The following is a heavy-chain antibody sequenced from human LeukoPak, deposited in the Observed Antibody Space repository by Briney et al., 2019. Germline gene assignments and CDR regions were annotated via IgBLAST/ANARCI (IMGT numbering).Heavy chain of an antibody. Sequence: GESLKISCKGSGYSFTSYWIGWVRQMPGKGLEWMGIVYPGDSDTRYSPSFQGQVTISADKSISTAYLQWSSLKAPDTAMYYCARHSDYVWGSYRPIRYWGQGTLVTVSS. V-gene: IGHV5-51*01. D-gene: IGHD3-16*02. CDR3: ARHSDYVWGSYRPIRY. CDR1: GYSFTSYW. J-gene: IGHJ4*02. CDR2: VYPGDSDT.